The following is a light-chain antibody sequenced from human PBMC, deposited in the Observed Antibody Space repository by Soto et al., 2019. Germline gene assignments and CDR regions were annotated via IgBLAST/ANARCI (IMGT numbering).Light chain of an antibody. J-gene: IGLJ1*01. CDR3: SSYTSRGTYV. CDR1: SSDVGGYNY. CDR2: EVS. V-gene: IGLV2-8*01. Sequence: QSALTQPPSASGSPGQSVTISCTGTSSDVGGYNYVSWYQQHPGKAPKLMIYEVSKRPSGVPDRFSGSKSGNTASLTASGLQAEDEADYYCSSYTSRGTYVFGTGTKVTVL.